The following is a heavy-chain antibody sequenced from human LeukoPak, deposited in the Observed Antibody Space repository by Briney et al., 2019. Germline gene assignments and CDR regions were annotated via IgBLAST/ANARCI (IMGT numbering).Heavy chain of an antibody. V-gene: IGHV5-10-1*01. CDR3: ARVTRGYCSGGSCYSVAWFDP. Sequence: GASLKISCKGSGSGFTSYWISWGRQMPGKDLEWMGRVDPSDSYTNYSPSFQGHVTISADKSISTAYLQWSSLKASDTAMYYCARVTRGYCSGGSCYSVAWFDPWGQGTLVTVSS. D-gene: IGHD2-15*01. CDR2: VDPSDSYT. CDR1: GSGFTSYW. J-gene: IGHJ5*02.